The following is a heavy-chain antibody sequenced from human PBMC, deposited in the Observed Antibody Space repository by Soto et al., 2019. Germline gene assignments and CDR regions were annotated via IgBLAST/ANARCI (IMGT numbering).Heavy chain of an antibody. J-gene: IGHJ4*02. CDR1: GYTFTSYG. CDR3: ARSDQALRGGLIDY. D-gene: IGHD2-2*01. V-gene: IGHV1-18*01. Sequence: GESLKISCKASGYTFTSYGISWVRQAPGQGLEWMGWISAYNGNTNYAQKLQGRVTMTTDTSTSTAYMELRSLRSDDTVVYYCARSDQALRGGLIDYWGQGTLVTVSS. CDR2: ISAYNGNT.